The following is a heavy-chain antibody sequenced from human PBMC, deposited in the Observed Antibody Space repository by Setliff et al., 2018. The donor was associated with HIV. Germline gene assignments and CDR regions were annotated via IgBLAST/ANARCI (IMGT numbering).Heavy chain of an antibody. Sequence: ASVKVSCKASGYTFTSYGISWVRQAPGQGLEWMGWISAYNGNTNYAQKLQGRVTMTTDTSTSTAYMELRSLRSDDTAVYYCARGLSRQWLAYYYYYYGMDVWGQGTTVTVSS. V-gene: IGHV1-18*01. J-gene: IGHJ6*02. CDR1: GYTFTSYG. CDR3: ARGLSRQWLAYYYYYYGMDV. CDR2: ISAYNGNT. D-gene: IGHD6-19*01.